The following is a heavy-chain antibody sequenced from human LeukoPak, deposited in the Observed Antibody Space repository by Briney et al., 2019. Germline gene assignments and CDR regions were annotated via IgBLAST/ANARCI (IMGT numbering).Heavy chain of an antibody. J-gene: IGHJ6*03. D-gene: IGHD1-26*01. CDR3: AGVVGGSYSMDV. CDR1: GGSVSSGSYY. Sequence: SETLSLTCAASGGSVSSGSYYWSWIRQPPGKGLEWIGYIYYSGSTKYNPSLKSRVTISIDTSKNQFSLKLSSVTAADTAMYYCAGVVGGSYSMDVWGQGTTVTVSS. CDR2: IYYSGST. V-gene: IGHV4-61*01.